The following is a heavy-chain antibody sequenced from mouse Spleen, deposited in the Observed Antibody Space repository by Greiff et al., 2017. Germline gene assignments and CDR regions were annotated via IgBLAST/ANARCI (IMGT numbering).Heavy chain of an antibody. CDR1: GYAFSSYW. V-gene: IGHV1-80*01. CDR3: ARRYYGSSYGYWYFDV. Sequence: VQVVESGAELVKPGASVKISCEASGYAFSSYWMNWVKQRPGKGLEWIGQIYPGDGNTNYNGKFKGKATLTADKSSSTAYMQLSSLTSEDSAVFFCARRYYGSSYGYWYFDVWGTGTTVTVSS. CDR2: IYPGDGNT. D-gene: IGHD1-1*01. J-gene: IGHJ1*03.